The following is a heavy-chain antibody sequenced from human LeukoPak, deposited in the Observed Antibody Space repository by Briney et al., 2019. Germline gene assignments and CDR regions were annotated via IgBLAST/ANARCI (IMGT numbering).Heavy chain of an antibody. CDR3: ARVRFYDSSGHDLPDY. CDR1: GFTFSSYA. D-gene: IGHD3-22*01. V-gene: IGHV3-30-3*01. CDR2: ISYDGSNK. Sequence: PGGSLRLSCAASGFTFSSYAMHWVRQAPGKGLEWVAVISYDGSNKYYAESVKGRFTISRGNSKNTLFLQLNSLRAEDMALYYCARVRFYDSSGHDLPDYWGQGTLVTVSS. J-gene: IGHJ4*02.